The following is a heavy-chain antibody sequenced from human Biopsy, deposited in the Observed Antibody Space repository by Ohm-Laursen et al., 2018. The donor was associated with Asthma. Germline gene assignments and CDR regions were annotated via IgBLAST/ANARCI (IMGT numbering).Heavy chain of an antibody. CDR3: ARDLSFYDSSGYYRRWFDP. D-gene: IGHD3-22*01. Sequence: TLSLTCTVSGGSISSGDYYWSWIRQPPGKGLEWIGYIHYSGSTYYNPSLKSRVTISVDTSKNQFSLKLSSVTAADSAVYYCARDLSFYDSSGYYRRWFDPWGQGTLVTVSS. CDR2: IHYSGST. J-gene: IGHJ5*02. V-gene: IGHV4-30-4*01. CDR1: GGSISSGDYY.